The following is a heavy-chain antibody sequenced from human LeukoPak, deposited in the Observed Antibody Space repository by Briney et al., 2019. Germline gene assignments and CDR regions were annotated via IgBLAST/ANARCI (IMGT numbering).Heavy chain of an antibody. V-gene: IGHV4-39*01. CDR3: ARQTPVVRD. Sequence: PSETLSLTCTVSGGSISSSSYYWGWIRQPPGKGLEWIGSIYYSGSTYYNPSLKSRVTISVDTSKNQFSLKLSSATAADTAVYYCARQTPVVRDWGQGTLVTVSS. D-gene: IGHD3-10*01. CDR2: IYYSGST. CDR1: GGSISSSSYY. J-gene: IGHJ4*02.